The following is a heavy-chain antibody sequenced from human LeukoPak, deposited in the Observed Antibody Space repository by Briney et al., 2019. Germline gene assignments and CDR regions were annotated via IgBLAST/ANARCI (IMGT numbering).Heavy chain of an antibody. CDR2: IYYSGST. V-gene: IGHV4-39*06. CDR3: ARRRITMIEDAFDI. D-gene: IGHD3-22*01. CDR1: GGSISSSSHY. Sequence: PSETLSLTCTVSGGSISSSSHYWGWIRQPPGKGLEWIGSIYYSGSTYYNPSLKSRVTISVDTSKNQFPLKLSSVTAADTAVYYCARRRITMIEDAFDIWGQGTMVTVSS. J-gene: IGHJ3*02.